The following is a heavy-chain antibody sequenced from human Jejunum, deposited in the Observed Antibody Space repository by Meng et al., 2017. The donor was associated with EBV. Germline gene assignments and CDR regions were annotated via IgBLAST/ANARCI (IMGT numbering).Heavy chain of an antibody. V-gene: IGHV4-61*01. Sequence: RHEAGPGLVRPSETLSPTCTVSGGSVNRGNVYWSWIRQPPGKGLEWIGYIYYSGSTNYIPSLKSRVTISLDTSKNQFSLKLSSVTAADTAVYYCAGLRYSGYDRAFDYWGQGALVTVSS. CDR3: AGLRYSGYDRAFDY. D-gene: IGHD5-12*01. CDR1: GGSVNRGNVY. CDR2: IYYSGST. J-gene: IGHJ4*02.